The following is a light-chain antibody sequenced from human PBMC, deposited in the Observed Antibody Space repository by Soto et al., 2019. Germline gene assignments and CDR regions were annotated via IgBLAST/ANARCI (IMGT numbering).Light chain of an antibody. CDR3: PSSTSSRASA. J-gene: IGLJ1*01. CDR1: RSDVGGYKY. V-gene: IGLV2-14*01. Sequence: QSVLTQPASVSGSPGQSTTISCTGTRSDVGGYKYVSWYQQHPDKAPKLIIYDVTNRPSGISNRFSGSKSGNTASLTISGLQAEDEADHYCPSSTSSRASAFGPAPNVTVL. CDR2: DVT.